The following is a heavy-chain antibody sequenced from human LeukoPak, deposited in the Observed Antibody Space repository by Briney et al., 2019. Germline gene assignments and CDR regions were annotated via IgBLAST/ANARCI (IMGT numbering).Heavy chain of an antibody. V-gene: IGHV3-48*03. Sequence: GGSLRLSCVASGFIFSNYEMNWVRQTPGKGLEWVSYISDHGKSRNYVNSVKGRFTISRDNAKNSLYLQMNSLRVEDTAIYFCARARIAAPLLDYWGQGTLVTVSS. D-gene: IGHD6-13*01. CDR3: ARARIAAPLLDY. CDR2: ISDHGKSR. J-gene: IGHJ4*02. CDR1: GFIFSNYE.